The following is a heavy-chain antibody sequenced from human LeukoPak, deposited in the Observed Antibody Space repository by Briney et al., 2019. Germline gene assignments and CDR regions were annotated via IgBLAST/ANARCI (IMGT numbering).Heavy chain of an antibody. CDR1: GFTFDDYA. D-gene: IGHD7-27*01. Sequence: GRSLRLSCAASGFTFDDYAMHWVRQAPGKGLEWVSGISWNSGSIGYADSVKGRFTISRDNAKNSLYLQLNSLRAEHTALYYCAKHARFLPTGFDYWGQGTLVTVSS. CDR3: AKHARFLPTGFDY. CDR2: ISWNSGSI. J-gene: IGHJ4*02. V-gene: IGHV3-9*01.